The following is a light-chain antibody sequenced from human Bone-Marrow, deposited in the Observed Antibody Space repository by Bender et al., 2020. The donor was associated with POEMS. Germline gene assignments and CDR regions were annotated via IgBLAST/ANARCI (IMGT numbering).Light chain of an antibody. J-gene: IGLJ3*02. CDR2: DNN. CDR3: ATWDDSLNGWV. CDR1: NSNIGRNS. V-gene: IGLV1-44*01. Sequence: QSVLTQPPSASGTPGQRVSISCSGSNSNIGRNSVNWYQQLPGTAPKLLIYDNNQRPSGVPDRFSGSKSGTSASLAISGLLSEDETDFYCATWDDSLNGWVFGGGTKLTVL.